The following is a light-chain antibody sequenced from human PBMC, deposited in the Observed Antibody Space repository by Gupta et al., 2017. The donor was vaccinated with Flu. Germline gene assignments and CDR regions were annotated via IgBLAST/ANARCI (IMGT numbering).Light chain of an antibody. J-gene: IGLJ2*01. CDR1: ITDSGSHNL. Sequence: QSALTQPASVSGSPGQSITISCTGTITDSGSHNLVSWYQQHHGKAPKLISDGNKKRPSGVSDRCSGSKSGNTESLPISGLQPEDEADDHCCSFAGSAFVVLGGGTKLTV. CDR2: GNK. CDR3: CSFAGSAFVV. V-gene: IGLV2-23*01.